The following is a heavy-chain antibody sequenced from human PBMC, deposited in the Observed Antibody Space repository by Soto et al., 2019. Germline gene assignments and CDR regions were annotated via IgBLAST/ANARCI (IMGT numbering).Heavy chain of an antibody. Sequence: GGSLRLSCAASGFTFSSYSMNWVRQAPGKGLEWVSYISSSSSTIYYADSVKGRFTISRDNAKNSLYLQMNSLRAEDTAVYYCARDRRYDFIWGSLDAFDIWGQGTMVTVSS. V-gene: IGHV3-48*01. J-gene: IGHJ3*02. CDR1: GFTFSSYS. CDR2: ISSSSSTI. CDR3: ARDRRYDFIWGSLDAFDI. D-gene: IGHD3-16*01.